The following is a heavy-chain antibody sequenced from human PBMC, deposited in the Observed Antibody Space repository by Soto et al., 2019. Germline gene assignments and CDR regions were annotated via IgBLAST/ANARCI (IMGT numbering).Heavy chain of an antibody. Sequence: QVQLQESGPGLVKPSQTLSLTCTVSGGSISSGDYYWSWIRQPPGKGLECIGSIYYSGITYYNPSLKSRVTISVDTSKNQFSLKLNSVTAADTAVYYCASRHSSPYFDYWGQGTLVTVSS. J-gene: IGHJ4*02. CDR1: GGSISSGDYY. V-gene: IGHV4-30-4*01. CDR3: ASRHSSPYFDY. CDR2: IYYSGIT. D-gene: IGHD6-13*01.